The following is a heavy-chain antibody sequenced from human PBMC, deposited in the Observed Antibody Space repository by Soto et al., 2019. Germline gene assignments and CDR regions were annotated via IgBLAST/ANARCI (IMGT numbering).Heavy chain of an antibody. Sequence: PETLSLTCSVSGGSISRSYWSCIRQTACKRLEWIGRMYHTVTTDYNPSLKRRLSMSVDTSKNQFSLRLSSVTAADTALYYCARDVGYTGYEQGNPFDLWGQGTMVTVSS. CDR2: MYHTVTT. CDR1: GGSISRSY. D-gene: IGHD5-12*01. J-gene: IGHJ3*01. CDR3: ARDVGYTGYEQGNPFDL. V-gene: IGHV4-4*07.